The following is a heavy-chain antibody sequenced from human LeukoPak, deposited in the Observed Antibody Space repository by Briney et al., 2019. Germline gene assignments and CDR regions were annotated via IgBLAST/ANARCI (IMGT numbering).Heavy chain of an antibody. CDR2: IRYDGNNK. V-gene: IGHV3-30*02. D-gene: IGHD6-19*01. CDR1: GFTFRSYG. Sequence: GGSLRLSCAASGFTFRSYGMHWVRQAPGKGLEWVAFIRYDGNNKYYADSVKGRFTISRDNAKNSLYLQMSSLRAEDMALYYCAKGSSAWNEVFHFDYWGQGTLVTVSS. CDR3: AKGSSAWNEVFHFDY. J-gene: IGHJ4*02.